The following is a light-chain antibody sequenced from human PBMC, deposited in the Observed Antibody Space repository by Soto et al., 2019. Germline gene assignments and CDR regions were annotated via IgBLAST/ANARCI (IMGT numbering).Light chain of an antibody. CDR3: QQYGSSPRT. V-gene: IGKV3-20*01. CDR2: DAS. CDR1: QSVSTY. J-gene: IGKJ1*01. Sequence: ENVLTQSPGTLSLSPGERATLSCRASQSVSTYLAWYQQKPGQAPRLLIYDASSRITGIPDRFSGSGSGTDFTLTINRLEPEDFAVYYCQQYGSSPRTFGQGTKVDIK.